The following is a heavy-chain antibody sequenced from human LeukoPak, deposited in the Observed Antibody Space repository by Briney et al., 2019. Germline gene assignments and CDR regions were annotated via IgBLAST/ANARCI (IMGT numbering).Heavy chain of an antibody. V-gene: IGHV3-74*01. D-gene: IGHD3-10*01. J-gene: IGHJ4*02. CDR1: GFAFSGYW. CDR2: INSDGSST. Sequence: GSLRLSCAASGFAFSGYWMHWVRQAPGKGLVWVSRINSDGSSTSYADSVKGRFTISRDNAKNTLYLQMNSLRAEDTAVYYCTRGSAMVRGVGVDYWGQGTLVIVSS. CDR3: TRGSAMVRGVGVDY.